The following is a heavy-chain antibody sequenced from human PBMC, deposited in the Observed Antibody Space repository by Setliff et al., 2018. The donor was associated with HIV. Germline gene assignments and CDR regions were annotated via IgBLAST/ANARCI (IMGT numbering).Heavy chain of an antibody. CDR3: AKDKGGYNWNYFDY. CDR2: IRYDGSSE. V-gene: IGHV3-30*02. J-gene: IGHJ4*02. D-gene: IGHD1-20*01. CDR1: GFTFSDSG. Sequence: PGGSLRLSCAASGFTFSDSGMHWVRQAPGKGLEWVAFIRYDGSSEYYADSVKGRFTISRDNSKNTLYLQMNGLRPEDTAVYYCAKDKGGYNWNYFDYWGPGTQVTVSS.